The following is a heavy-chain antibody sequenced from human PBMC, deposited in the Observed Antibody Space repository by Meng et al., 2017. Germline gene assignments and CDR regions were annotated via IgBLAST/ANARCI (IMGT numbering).Heavy chain of an antibody. CDR3: ARDVVAAAAPGAFDI. V-gene: IGHV3-30*04. CDR1: GFTFSSYA. D-gene: IGHD6-13*01. Sequence: GESLKISCAASGFTFSSYAMHWVRQAPGKGLEWVAVISYDGSNKYYADSVKGRFTISRDNSKNTLYLQMNSLRAEDTAVYYCARDVVAAAAPGAFDIWGQGTMVTVS. CDR2: ISYDGSNK. J-gene: IGHJ3*02.